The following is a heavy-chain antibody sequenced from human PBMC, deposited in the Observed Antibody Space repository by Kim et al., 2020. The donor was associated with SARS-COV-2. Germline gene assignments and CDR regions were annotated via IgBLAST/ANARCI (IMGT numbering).Heavy chain of an antibody. D-gene: IGHD6-19*01. CDR2: INSDGTPT. J-gene: IGHJ4*02. V-gene: IGHV3-74*01. CDR1: GFTFSSHW. Sequence: GGSLRLSCAASGFTFSSHWMHWVRQAPGKGLVWVSRINSDGTPTSYGDSVKGRFTISRDNAKNTLYLQLNSLTAEDTAVYYCARRLFTSGWYYFVFLRQG. CDR3: ARRLFTSGWYYFVF.